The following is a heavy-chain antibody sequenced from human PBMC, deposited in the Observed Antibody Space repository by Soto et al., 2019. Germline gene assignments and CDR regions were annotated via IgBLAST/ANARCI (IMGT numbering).Heavy chain of an antibody. CDR1: GGTFSSSS. CDR2: IIPIFGTT. J-gene: IGHJ3*02. CDR3: AQPSGAHAFDI. Sequence: QVQLVQSGAEVKRPGSSVKVSCKASGGTFSSSSLSWVRQTPGQGLEWMGGIIPIFGTTSYAQDFQGRITITADKSTSTAYMELSSLRSDDTAVYFYAQPSGAHAFDIWGQGTMVTVSS. D-gene: IGHD3-10*01. V-gene: IGHV1-69*06.